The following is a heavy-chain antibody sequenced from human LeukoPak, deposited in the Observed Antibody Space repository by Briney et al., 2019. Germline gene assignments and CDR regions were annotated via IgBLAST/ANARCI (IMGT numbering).Heavy chain of an antibody. CDR1: GFTFSSYA. CDR2: ISGSGGST. Sequence: SGGSLRLSCAAAGFTFSSYAMSWVRQAPGKGLEWVSAISGSGGSTYYADSVKGRFTISRDNSKNTLYLQMHSLRAEDTAVYYCAKVSGGGYYFDYWGQGTLVTVSS. V-gene: IGHV3-23*01. CDR3: AKVSGGGYYFDY. D-gene: IGHD2-15*01. J-gene: IGHJ4*02.